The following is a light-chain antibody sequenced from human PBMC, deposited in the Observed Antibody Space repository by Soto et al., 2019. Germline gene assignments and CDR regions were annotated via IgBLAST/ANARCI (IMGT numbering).Light chain of an antibody. Sequence: QSALTQPPSVSGAPGQRVTISCSGSSSNIGNNAVNWYQQLPGKAPRALIYYDDLLPSGVSERFSGSKSGTSVSLAISGLQSDDEADYYCASWDDTLSGVVFGGGTKLTVL. J-gene: IGLJ3*02. CDR2: YDD. CDR3: ASWDDTLSGVV. CDR1: SSNIGNNA. V-gene: IGLV1-36*01.